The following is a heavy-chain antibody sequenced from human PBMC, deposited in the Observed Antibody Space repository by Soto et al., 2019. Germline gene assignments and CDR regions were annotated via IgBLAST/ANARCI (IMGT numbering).Heavy chain of an antibody. J-gene: IGHJ4*02. CDR1: GGSISPYY. Sequence: SETLSLTCTVSGGSISPYYWGWIRQPPGKGLEWIGSIYYSGSTYYNPSLKSRVTISVDTSKNQFSLKLSSVTAADTAVYYCASSRGGYFDNWGQGTLVTVSS. V-gene: IGHV4-39*01. D-gene: IGHD3-10*01. CDR3: ASSRGGYFDN. CDR2: IYYSGST.